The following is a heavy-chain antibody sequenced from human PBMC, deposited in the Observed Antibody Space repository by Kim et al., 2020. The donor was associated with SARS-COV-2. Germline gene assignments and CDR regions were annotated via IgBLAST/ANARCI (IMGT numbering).Heavy chain of an antibody. V-gene: IGHV4-39*01. Sequence: IYYNPAVRSRVTMAVDKSKNRLSLKLSSVTAADTAVYYCARHVVPAHLDDWGQGTTVTVSS. CDR3: ARHVVPAHLDD. CDR2: I. J-gene: IGHJ6*02. D-gene: IGHD2-2*01.